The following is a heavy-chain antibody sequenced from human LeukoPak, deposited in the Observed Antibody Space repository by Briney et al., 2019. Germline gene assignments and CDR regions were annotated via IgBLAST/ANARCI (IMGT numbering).Heavy chain of an antibody. V-gene: IGHV3-30*02. J-gene: IGHJ4*02. CDR1: GITLSSNG. Sequence: GSLRLSCAASGITLSSNGMHWVRQAPGKGLDWVAFMRYDGSNQYYADSVKGRFTISRDTSRNTVYLHMNGLRAEDTAVYYCARLPDILSDDFAYWGQGTLVTVSS. CDR3: ARLPDILSDDFAY. D-gene: IGHD2-15*01. CDR2: MRYDGSNQ.